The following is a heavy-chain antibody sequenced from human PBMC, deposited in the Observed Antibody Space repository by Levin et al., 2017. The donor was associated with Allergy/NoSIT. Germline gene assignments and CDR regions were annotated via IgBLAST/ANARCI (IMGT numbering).Heavy chain of an antibody. V-gene: IGHV3-30*18. J-gene: IGHJ4*02. D-gene: IGHD6-19*01. CDR1: GFTFSSYG. CDR2: ISYDGSNK. CDR3: AKTPYSSGWERFDY. Sequence: HGESLKISCAASGFTFSSYGMHWVRQAPGKGLEWVAVISYDGSNKYYADSVKGRFTISRDNSKNTLYLQMNSLRAEDTAVYYCAKTPYSSGWERFDYWGQGTLVTVSS.